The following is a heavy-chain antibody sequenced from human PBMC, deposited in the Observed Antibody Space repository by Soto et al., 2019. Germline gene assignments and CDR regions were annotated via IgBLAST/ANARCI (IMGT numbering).Heavy chain of an antibody. J-gene: IGHJ4*02. V-gene: IGHV3-7*01. CDR1: GFTFSSYW. Sequence: PGGSLRLSCAASGFTFSSYWMSWVRQAPGKGLEWVANIKQDGSEKYYVDSVKGRFTISRDNAKNSLYLQMNSLRAEDTAVYYCARGWWLRLYYFDYWGQGTLVTVSS. D-gene: IGHD5-12*01. CDR3: ARGWWLRLYYFDY. CDR2: IKQDGSEK.